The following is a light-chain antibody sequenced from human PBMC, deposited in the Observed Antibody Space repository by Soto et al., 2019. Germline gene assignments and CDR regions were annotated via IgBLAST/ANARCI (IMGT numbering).Light chain of an antibody. Sequence: QAVVTQPPSASGTPGQSVTISCSGSSSNIGSNTVNWYHHLPGTAPKLLIYSNNQRPSGVPDRFSGSKSGTSASLAISGLQSEDEADYHCAAWDDSLNGVVFGGGTQLTVL. J-gene: IGLJ2*01. CDR2: SNN. V-gene: IGLV1-44*01. CDR3: AAWDDSLNGVV. CDR1: SSNIGSNT.